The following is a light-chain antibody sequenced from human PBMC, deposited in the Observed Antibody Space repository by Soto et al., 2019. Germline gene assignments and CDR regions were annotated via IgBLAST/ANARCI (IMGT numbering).Light chain of an antibody. Sequence: DIVMTQSPDSLAVSLGERATINCKSSQSVLSSSNNKNFLGWYQQRPVQPPKLLIYWASTRESGVPDRFTGSGSWTEFTLTISSLQAEDVAVYYCQQYYGAPLTFGGGTKVEIK. V-gene: IGKV4-1*01. J-gene: IGKJ4*01. CDR2: WAS. CDR1: QSVLSSSNNKNF. CDR3: QQYYGAPLT.